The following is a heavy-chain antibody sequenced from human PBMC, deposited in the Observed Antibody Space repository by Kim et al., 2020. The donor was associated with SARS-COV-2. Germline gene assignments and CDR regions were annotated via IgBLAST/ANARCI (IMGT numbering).Heavy chain of an antibody. CDR2: IYYSGST. D-gene: IGHD6-19*01. CDR3: ARLVDSSGLS. J-gene: IGHJ4*02. Sequence: SETLSLTCTVSGGSISSSSYYWGWIRQPPGKGLEWIGSIYYSGSTYYNPSLKSRVTISVDTSKNQFSLKLSSVTAADTAVYYCARLVDSSGLSWGQGTLVTVSS. CDR1: GGSISSSSYY. V-gene: IGHV4-39*01.